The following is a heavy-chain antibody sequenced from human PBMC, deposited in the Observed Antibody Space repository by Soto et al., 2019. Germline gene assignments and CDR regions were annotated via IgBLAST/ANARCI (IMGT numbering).Heavy chain of an antibody. CDR3: ARAPPGPSPRWVL. V-gene: IGHV4-30-2*06. Sequence: QLQLRESGSGLVKPSETLSLTCTVSGGSISSGGYSWSWIRQSPEKGLEWLGCIYPTGTTYYHPSLNSRVTISVDTSRNQFSLNLTSVTAAATAVYFCARAPPGPSPRWVLWGQGTTVTVSS. CDR1: GGSISSGGYS. J-gene: IGHJ6*02. D-gene: IGHD3-10*01. CDR2: IYPTGTT.